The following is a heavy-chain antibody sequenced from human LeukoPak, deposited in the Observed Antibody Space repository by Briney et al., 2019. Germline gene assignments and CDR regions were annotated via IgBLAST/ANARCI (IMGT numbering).Heavy chain of an antibody. V-gene: IGHV3-48*01. CDR3: ARDLRITIFGVANNWFDP. Sequence: PGGSLRLSCAASGFTFDDYGMSWVRQAPGKGLEWVSYISSSSSTIYYADSVKGRFTISRDNAKNSLYLQMNSLRAEDTAVYYCARDLRITIFGVANNWFDPWGQGTLVTVSS. CDR2: ISSSSSTI. D-gene: IGHD3-3*01. J-gene: IGHJ5*02. CDR1: GFTFDDYG.